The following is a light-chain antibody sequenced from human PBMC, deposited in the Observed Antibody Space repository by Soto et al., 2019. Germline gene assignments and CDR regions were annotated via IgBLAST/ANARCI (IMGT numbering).Light chain of an antibody. Sequence: QSVLTQSPSASASLGASVKLTCTLDSGHNSDAIAWHQQQAEKGPRFLMNLNSDGSHAKGDGIPDRFSGSSSGAERYLTISRLQPEDEADYYCQTWGAGVVIFGGGTKLTVL. V-gene: IGLV4-69*01. J-gene: IGLJ2*01. CDR1: SGHNSDA. CDR2: LNSDGSH. CDR3: QTWGAGVVI.